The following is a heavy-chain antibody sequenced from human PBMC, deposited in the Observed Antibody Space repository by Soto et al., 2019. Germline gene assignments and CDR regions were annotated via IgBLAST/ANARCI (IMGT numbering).Heavy chain of an antibody. J-gene: IGHJ4*02. Sequence: PSETLSLTCTVSGGSITTGGSYWSWIRQHPGKGLEWIGNIYHSGNTYYNPSLKSRLTISVDKSKNHFSLMVDSVTAADKAVYYCARARFKVVYGKPYFDSWGQGTLVTVSS. CDR3: ARARFKVVYGKPYFDS. CDR2: IYHSGNT. V-gene: IGHV4-31*03. CDR1: GGSITTGGSY. D-gene: IGHD2-8*02.